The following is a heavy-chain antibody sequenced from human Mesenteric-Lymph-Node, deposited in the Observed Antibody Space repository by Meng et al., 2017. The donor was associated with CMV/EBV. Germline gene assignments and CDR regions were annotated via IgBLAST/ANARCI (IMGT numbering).Heavy chain of an antibody. V-gene: IGHV3-23*01. CDR2: ISIGGGST. J-gene: IGHJ4*02. Sequence: LSCAASGFTFSSSAMSWVRQAPGKGLEWVSSISIGGGSTYYADSVKGRFTISRDNSKNTLYLQMNSLRAEETAVYYCAKDHSGSAYWGQGTLVTVSS. D-gene: IGHD1-26*01. CDR3: AKDHSGSAY. CDR1: GFTFSSSA.